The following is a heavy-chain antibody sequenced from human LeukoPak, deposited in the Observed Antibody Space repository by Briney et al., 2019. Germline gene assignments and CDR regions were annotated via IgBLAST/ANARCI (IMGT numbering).Heavy chain of an antibody. CDR2: ISYDGSNK. V-gene: IGHV3-30*04. D-gene: IGHD6-13*01. CDR3: ARALCSSSWYGFDY. Sequence: GRSLRLSCAASGFTFSSYAMHWVRQAPGKGLEWVAVISYDGSNKYYADSVKGRFTISRDNSKNTLYLQMNSLRAEDTAVYYCARALCSSSWYGFDYWGQGTLVTVSS. CDR1: GFTFSSYA. J-gene: IGHJ4*02.